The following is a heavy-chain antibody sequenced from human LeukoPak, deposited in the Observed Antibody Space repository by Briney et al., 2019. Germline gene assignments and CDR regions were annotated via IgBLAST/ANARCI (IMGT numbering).Heavy chain of an antibody. D-gene: IGHD3-16*01. J-gene: IGHJ3*02. CDR1: GFTFSSYS. CDR2: ISSTSSYI. CDR3: AREKWGGSFDI. V-gene: IGHV3-21*01. Sequence: PGGSLRLSCEVSGFTFSSYSMNWVSQAPGKGLEWVSFISSTSSYIFYAESVKGRFTISRDNAKNSLYLQMNSLRVEDTAVYYCAREKWGGSFDIWGQGTMVIVSS.